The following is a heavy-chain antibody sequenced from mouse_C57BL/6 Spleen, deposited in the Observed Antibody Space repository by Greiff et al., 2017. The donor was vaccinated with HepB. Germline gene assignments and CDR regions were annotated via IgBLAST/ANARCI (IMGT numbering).Heavy chain of an antibody. CDR3: ARPYYYCSSPYAMDY. V-gene: IGHV1-52*01. CDR1: GYTFTSYW. D-gene: IGHD1-1*01. Sequence: QVQLQQPGAELVRPGSSVKLSCKASGYTFTSYWMHWVKQRPIQGLEWIGNIDPSDSETHYNQKFKDKTTLTVDKSSSTYYLQLSRLTSEASAVYYCARPYYYCSSPYAMDYWGQGTSVTVSS. J-gene: IGHJ4*01. CDR2: IDPSDSET.